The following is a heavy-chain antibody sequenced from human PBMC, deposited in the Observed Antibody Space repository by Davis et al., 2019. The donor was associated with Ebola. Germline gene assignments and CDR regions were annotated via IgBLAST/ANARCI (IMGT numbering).Heavy chain of an antibody. J-gene: IGHJ5*02. Sequence: MPSETLSLTCTVSGGSISSYYWSWIRQPPGKGLEWIGYIYYSGSTNYNPSLKSRVTISLDTSKNQFSLNLTSVTAADTAVYYCAKAPHLWAARPVPFDPWGQGTLVTVSS. CDR3: AKAPHLWAARPVPFDP. CDR2: IYYSGST. V-gene: IGHV4-59*08. D-gene: IGHD6-6*01. CDR1: GGSISSYY.